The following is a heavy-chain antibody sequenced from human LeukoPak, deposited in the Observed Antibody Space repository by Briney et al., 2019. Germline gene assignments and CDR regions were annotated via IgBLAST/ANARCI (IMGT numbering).Heavy chain of an antibody. CDR1: GGSISSGAYY. V-gene: IGHV4-31*03. Sequence: SETLSLTCTVSGGSISSGAYYWSWIRQHPGKGLEWIGFIYYSGSTYYNPSLKSRVTISVDTSKNQFSLKLSSVTAADTAVYYCAVTNSSSWSPFDYWGQGTLVTVSS. CDR2: IYYSGST. J-gene: IGHJ4*02. D-gene: IGHD6-13*01. CDR3: AVTNSSSWSPFDY.